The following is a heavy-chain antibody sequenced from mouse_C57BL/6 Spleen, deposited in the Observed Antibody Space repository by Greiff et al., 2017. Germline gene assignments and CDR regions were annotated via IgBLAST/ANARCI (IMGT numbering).Heavy chain of an antibody. CDR1: GYAFSSSW. V-gene: IGHV1-82*01. D-gene: IGHD2-5*01. J-gene: IGHJ4*01. CDR3: AISNHAMDY. CDR2: IYPGDGDT. Sequence: VQLQQSGPELVKPGASVKISCKASGYAFSSSWMNWVKQRPGKGLEWIGRIYPGDGDTNYNGKFKGKATLTADKSSSTAYMQLSSLTSEETAVYYCAISNHAMDYWGQGTSVTVST.